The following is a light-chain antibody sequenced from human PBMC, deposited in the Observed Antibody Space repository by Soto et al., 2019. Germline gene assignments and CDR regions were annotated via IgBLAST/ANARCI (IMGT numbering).Light chain of an antibody. CDR3: QQRNRCPRIFT. V-gene: IGKV3-11*01. CDR1: QSVGTY. CDR2: DAS. J-gene: IGKJ3*01. Sequence: EIVLTQSPATLSLSPGERATLSCRASQSVGTYLAWYQQKPGQAPRLLIYDASNRAAAIPARFSGSGSGTDFTLTISSLEPEDFDVYYCQQRNRCPRIFTFGPGTKVDFK.